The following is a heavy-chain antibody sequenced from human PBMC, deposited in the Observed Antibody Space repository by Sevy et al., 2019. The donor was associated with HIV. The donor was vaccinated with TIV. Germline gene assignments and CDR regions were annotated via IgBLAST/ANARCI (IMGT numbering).Heavy chain of an antibody. J-gene: IGHJ6*02. V-gene: IGHV1-69*13. D-gene: IGHD2-15*01. CDR3: ARARPDIVVVVAATQPSATYYYYGMDV. CDR1: GGTFSSYA. Sequence: ASVKVSCKASGGTFSSYAISWVRQAPGQGLEWMGGIIPIFGTANYAQKFQGRVTITADESTSTAYMELSSLRSEDTAVYYCARARPDIVVVVAATQPSATYYYYGMDVWGQGTTVTVSS. CDR2: IIPIFGTA.